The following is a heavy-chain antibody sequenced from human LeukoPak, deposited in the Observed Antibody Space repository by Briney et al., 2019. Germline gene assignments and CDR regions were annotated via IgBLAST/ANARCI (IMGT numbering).Heavy chain of an antibody. D-gene: IGHD2-2*02. CDR1: GGTFSSYA. V-gene: IGHV1-69*05. J-gene: IGHJ4*02. CDR3: ARVDCSSTSCYTREYYFDY. Sequence: ASVKVSCKASGGTFSSYAISWVRQAPGQGIEWMGGIIPIFGTANYAQKFQGRVTITTDESTSTAYMELSSLRSEDTAVYYCARVDCSSTSCYTREYYFDYWGQGTLVTVSS. CDR2: IIPIFGTA.